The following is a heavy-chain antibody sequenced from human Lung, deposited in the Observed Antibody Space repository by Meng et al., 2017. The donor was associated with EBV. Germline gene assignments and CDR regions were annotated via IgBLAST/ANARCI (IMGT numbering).Heavy chain of an antibody. J-gene: IGHJ4*02. CDR2: ISHSGTT. CDR1: GASISNNNW. D-gene: IGHD5-12*01. CDR3: ARIEGYDRLYYFGQ. V-gene: IGHV4-4*02. Sequence: GSGPALVKPSGTLSLSGPVSGASISNNNWWSWVRQPPGKGLGWIGEISHSGTTNYTPSLKSRVTISVDKSKNQFSLKLTSVTAADTAVYYCARIEGYDRLYYFGQWGRGTLVTVSS.